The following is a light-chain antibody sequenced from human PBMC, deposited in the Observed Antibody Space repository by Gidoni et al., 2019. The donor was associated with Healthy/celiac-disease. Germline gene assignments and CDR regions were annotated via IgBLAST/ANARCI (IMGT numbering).Light chain of an antibody. CDR3: QQRSNFPIT. J-gene: IGKJ5*01. CDR1: QSVSSY. V-gene: IGKV3-11*01. Sequence: EIVLTQSPATLSLSPGERATLSCRASQSVSSYLAWYQQKPGQAPRLLIYDASNRATGIPARFSGSGSGTDFTLTISSLEPEDFAVYYCQQRSNFPITFGQXTRLEIK. CDR2: DAS.